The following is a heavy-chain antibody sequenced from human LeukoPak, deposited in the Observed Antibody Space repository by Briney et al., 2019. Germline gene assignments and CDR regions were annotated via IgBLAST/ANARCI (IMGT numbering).Heavy chain of an antibody. CDR2: ISGSGGNT. V-gene: IGHV3-23*01. J-gene: IGHJ4*02. D-gene: IGHD3-22*01. CDR3: AKGRYDSSGPASTFDY. CDR1: GFTFSSYA. Sequence: GGSLRLSCAASGFTFSSYAMSWVRQAPGKGLEWVSGISGSGGNTYYADSVKGQFTISRDNSKNTLYLQKNNLRAEDTALYYCAKGRYDSSGPASTFDYWGQGTLVTVSS.